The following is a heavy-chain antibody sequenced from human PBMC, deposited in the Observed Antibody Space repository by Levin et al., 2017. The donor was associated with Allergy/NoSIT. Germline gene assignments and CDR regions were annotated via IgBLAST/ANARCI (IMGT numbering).Heavy chain of an antibody. CDR2: IKQDGSEK. D-gene: IGHD2-15*01. Sequence: GASVKVSCAASGFTFSSYWMSWVRQAPGKGLEWVANIKQDGSEKYYVDSVKGRFTISRDNAKNSLYLHMNSLRAEDTAVYYCARDEVVMGGAVTAVFDIWGQGTMVTVSS. CDR1: GFTFSSYW. V-gene: IGHV3-7*04. CDR3: ARDEVVMGGAVTAVFDI. J-gene: IGHJ3*02.